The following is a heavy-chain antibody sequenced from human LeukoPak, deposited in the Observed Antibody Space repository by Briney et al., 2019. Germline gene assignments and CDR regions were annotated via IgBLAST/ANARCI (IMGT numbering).Heavy chain of an antibody. Sequence: ASVKVSCKASGYTFTSYDINWVRQATGQGLEWMGWINPNSGNTGYAQKFQGRVTMTRNTSISTAYMELSSLRSEDTAVFYCARISLGAIWGYYYGMDVWGQGTTVTVSS. D-gene: IGHD1-26*01. CDR2: INPNSGNT. CDR3: ARISLGAIWGYYYGMDV. J-gene: IGHJ6*02. V-gene: IGHV1-8*01. CDR1: GYTFTSYD.